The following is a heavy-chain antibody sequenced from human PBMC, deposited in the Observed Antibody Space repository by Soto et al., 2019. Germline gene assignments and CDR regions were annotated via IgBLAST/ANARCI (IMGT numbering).Heavy chain of an antibody. V-gene: IGHV1-18*01. CDR2: ISAYNGNT. J-gene: IGHJ4*02. D-gene: IGHD3-22*01. CDR1: GYTFTSYG. Sequence: ASVKVSCKASGYTFTSYGISWVRQAPGQGLEWMGWISAYNGNTNYAQKLQGRVTMTTDTSTSTAYMELRGLSSVTAADTAVFYCAGLYPYESSGYHLDYWSQGTLVTVSS. CDR3: AGLYPYESSGYHLDY.